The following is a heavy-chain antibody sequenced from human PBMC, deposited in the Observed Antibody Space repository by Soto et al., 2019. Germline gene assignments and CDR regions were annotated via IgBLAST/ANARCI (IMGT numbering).Heavy chain of an antibody. CDR1: GGSVSSGVYY. V-gene: IGHV4-61*08. Sequence: PSETLSLTCTVSGGSVSSGVYYWSWIRQPPGKELEWIGNIYYSGSTNYNPSLKSRVTISVDTSKNQLSLKLTSVTAADTAVYYCARDGRIIGTSLDYWGQGTLVTVSS. CDR2: IYYSGST. CDR3: ARDGRIIGTSLDY. D-gene: IGHD1-7*01. J-gene: IGHJ4*02.